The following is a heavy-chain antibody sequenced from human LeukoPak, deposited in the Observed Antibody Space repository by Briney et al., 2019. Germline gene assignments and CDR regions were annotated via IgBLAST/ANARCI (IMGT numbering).Heavy chain of an antibody. J-gene: IGHJ4*02. CDR2: INPNSGGT. D-gene: IGHD5-18*01. CDR3: ARSRYTAMVSFDY. CDR1: GYTFTGYY. Sequence: ASVKVSCKASGYTFTGYYMHWVRPAPGQGLEWMGRINPNSGGTNYAQKFQGRVTMTRDTSISTAYMELSRLRSDDTAVYYCARSRYTAMVSFDYWGQGTLVTVSS. V-gene: IGHV1-2*06.